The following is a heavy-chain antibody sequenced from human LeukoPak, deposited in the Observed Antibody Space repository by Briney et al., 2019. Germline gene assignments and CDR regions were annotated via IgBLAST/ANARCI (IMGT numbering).Heavy chain of an antibody. CDR1: GYTFTSYG. J-gene: IGHJ6*02. CDR2: ISAYNGNT. Sequence: ASVKVSCKASGYTFTSYGITWVRQAPGQGLEWMGWISAYNGNTNYALKFQGRVTMTTDTSTSTAYMELRSLRSDDTAVYYCARDEGRFPLYYYYGMDVWGQGTTVTVSS. V-gene: IGHV1-18*01. CDR3: ARDEGRFPLYYYYGMDV.